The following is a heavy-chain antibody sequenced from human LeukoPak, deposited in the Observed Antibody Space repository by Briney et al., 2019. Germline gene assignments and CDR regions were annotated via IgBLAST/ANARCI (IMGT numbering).Heavy chain of an antibody. J-gene: IGHJ1*01. CDR3: YSSNAEH. D-gene: IGHD2-8*01. Sequence: GGSLRLSCAPSGVTSSSYWTPRVRQAPGKGLVWVSGTNTDGSSTMYADSVKGRFTIARDNAKNTLYLQMNSLRAEDTAVYYCYSSNAEHWRQGTLVTVSS. V-gene: IGHV3-74*03. CDR1: GVTSSSYW. CDR2: TNTDGSST.